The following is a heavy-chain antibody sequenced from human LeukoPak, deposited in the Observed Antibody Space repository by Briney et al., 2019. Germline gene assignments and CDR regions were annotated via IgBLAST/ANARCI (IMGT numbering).Heavy chain of an antibody. V-gene: IGHV5-51*01. CDR3: ARHLSGSRYYYYYYMDV. D-gene: IGHD1-26*01. J-gene: IGHJ6*03. CDR2: IYPGDSDT. Sequence: GESLQISCKGSGYSFTSYWIGWVRQMPGKGLEWMGIIYPGDSDTRYSPSFQGQVTISADKSISTAYLQWSSLKASDTAMYYCARHLSGSRYYYYYYMDVWGKGTTVTVSS. CDR1: GYSFTSYW.